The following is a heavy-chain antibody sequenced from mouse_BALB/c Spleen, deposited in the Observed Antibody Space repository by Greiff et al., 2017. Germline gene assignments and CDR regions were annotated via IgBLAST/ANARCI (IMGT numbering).Heavy chain of an antibody. CDR3: ARGYYGSSLFAY. V-gene: IGHV1-7*01. Sequence: QVQLKESGAELAKPGASVKMSCKASGYTFTSYWMHWVKQRPGQGLEWIGYINLSTGYTEYNQKFKDKATLTADKSSSTAYMQLSSLTSEDSAVYYCARGYYGSSLFAYWGQGTLVTVSA. J-gene: IGHJ3*01. CDR1: GYTFTSYW. CDR2: INLSTGYT. D-gene: IGHD1-1*01.